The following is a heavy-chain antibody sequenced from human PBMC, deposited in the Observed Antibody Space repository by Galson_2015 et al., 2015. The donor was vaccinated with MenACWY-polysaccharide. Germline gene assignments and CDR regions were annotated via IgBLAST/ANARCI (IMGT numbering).Heavy chain of an antibody. J-gene: IGHJ6*02. CDR2: IYSGGSI. Sequence: SLRLSCAASGFTVRSNHMSWVRQAPGKGLEWVSTIYSGGSIYYADSVEGRFTISRDNSKNTVYLQMNSLRSEDTAVYYCAGDIVGVAPARLSGLDVWGQGTTVAVSS. D-gene: IGHD2-2*01. CDR3: AGDIVGVAPARLSGLDV. CDR1: GFTVRSNH. V-gene: IGHV3-66*02.